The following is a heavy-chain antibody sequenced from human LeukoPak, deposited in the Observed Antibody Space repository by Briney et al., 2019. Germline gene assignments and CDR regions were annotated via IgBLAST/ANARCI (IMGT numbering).Heavy chain of an antibody. J-gene: IGHJ6*02. D-gene: IGHD6-13*01. CDR3: AKAETGYSSSWYSYYYGMDV. V-gene: IGHV3-23*01. Sequence: GGSLRLSCAASGFTFSSYAMSWVRQAPGKGLEWVSAISGSGGSTYYADSVKGRFTISRDNSKNTLYLQMNSLRAEDTAVYYCAKAETGYSSSWYSYYYGMDVWGQGTTVTVSS. CDR2: ISGSGGST. CDR1: GFTFSSYA.